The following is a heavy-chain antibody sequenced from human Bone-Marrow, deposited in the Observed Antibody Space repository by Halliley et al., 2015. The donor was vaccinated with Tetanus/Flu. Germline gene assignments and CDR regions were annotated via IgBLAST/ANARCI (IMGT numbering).Heavy chain of an antibody. CDR3: AREGEKLVAGGRGGFDP. CDR2: ISGYDGNA. J-gene: IGHJ5*02. CDR1: GYRFTSFG. D-gene: IGHD6-19*01. V-gene: IGHV1-18*01. Sequence: QLVQSGGEVKKPGASVKVSCKASGYRFTSFGITWVRQAPGQGLEWMGWISGYDGNAGYAQSLQGRVTMTTDTSTSTAYVELRSLRSDDTAVYYCAREGEKLVAGGRGGFDPWGQGTLVTVSS.